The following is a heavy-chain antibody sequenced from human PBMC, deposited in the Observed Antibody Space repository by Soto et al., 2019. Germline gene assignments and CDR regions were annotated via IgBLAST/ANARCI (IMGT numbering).Heavy chain of an antibody. Sequence: ASVKVSCKASGGTFSSYAISWVRQAPGQGLEWMGGIIPIFGTANYAQKFQGRVTITADESTSTAYMELSSLRSEDTAVYYCARDLNYYDTPFDYWGQGTLVTVSS. CDR2: IIPIFGTA. V-gene: IGHV1-69*13. D-gene: IGHD3-22*01. CDR1: GGTFSSYA. J-gene: IGHJ4*02. CDR3: ARDLNYYDTPFDY.